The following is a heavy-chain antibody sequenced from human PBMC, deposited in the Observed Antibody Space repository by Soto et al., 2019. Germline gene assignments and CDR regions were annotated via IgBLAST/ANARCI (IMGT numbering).Heavy chain of an antibody. V-gene: IGHV3-23*01. J-gene: IGHJ4*02. CDR3: AKAAGRHYFDY. CDR1: GFTFSSYA. Sequence: EVQLLESGGGLVQPGGSLRLSCAASGFTFSSYAMSWVRQAPGKGLEWVSAISGSGGSTYYADSVKGRFTISRDESKNTLYRQMNSLRAEDTALYYWAKAAGRHYFDYWGQGTLVTVAS. CDR2: ISGSGGST.